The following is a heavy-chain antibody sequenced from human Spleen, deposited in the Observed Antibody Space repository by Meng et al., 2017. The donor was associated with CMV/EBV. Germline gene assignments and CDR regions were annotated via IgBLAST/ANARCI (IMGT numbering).Heavy chain of an antibody. J-gene: IGHJ4*02. CDR1: GFTFSNAW. V-gene: IGHV3-15*01. CDR3: TTDRSLGTYFDY. D-gene: IGHD1-26*01. CDR2: SKTETDGGTT. Sequence: EVQLAESGGGLVKPGESLRVSCAASGFTFSNAWMSWVRQAPGKGLEWVGRSKTETDGGTTDYAAPVKGRFTISRDDSKNTLDLQMNSLKTEDTAVYYCTTDRSLGTYFDYWGQGTLVTVSS.